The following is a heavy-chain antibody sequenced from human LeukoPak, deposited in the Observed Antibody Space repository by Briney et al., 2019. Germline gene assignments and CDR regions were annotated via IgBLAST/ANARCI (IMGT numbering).Heavy chain of an antibody. V-gene: IGHV1-2*02. J-gene: IGHJ5*02. CDR1: GYTFTSYG. CDR3: ARGPPVYSSSWNQNWFDP. D-gene: IGHD6-13*01. Sequence: GASVKVSCKASGYTFTSYGLTWVRQAPGQGLEWMGWINPNSGGTNYAQKFQGRVTMTRDTSISTAYMELSRLRSDDTAVYYCARGPPVYSSSWNQNWFDPWGQGTLVTVSS. CDR2: INPNSGGT.